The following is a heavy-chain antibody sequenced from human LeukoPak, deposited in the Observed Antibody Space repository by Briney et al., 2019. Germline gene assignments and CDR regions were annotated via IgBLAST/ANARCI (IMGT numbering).Heavy chain of an antibody. J-gene: IGHJ6*02. V-gene: IGHV3-21*01. CDR3: ARGSAAAGTIDYYYYYGMDV. CDR2: ISSTSSFI. Sequence: GGSLRLSCAASGFTFSSYSINWVRQAPGKGLEWVSCISSTSSFIYYADSVKGRFTISRDNAKNSLYLQMNSLRAEDTAVYYCARGSAAAGTIDYYYYYGMDVWGQGTTVTVSS. CDR1: GFTFSSYS. D-gene: IGHD6-13*01.